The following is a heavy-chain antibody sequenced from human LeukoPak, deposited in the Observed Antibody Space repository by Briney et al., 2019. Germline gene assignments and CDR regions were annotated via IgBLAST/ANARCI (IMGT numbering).Heavy chain of an antibody. CDR1: GGSFSGYY. CDR2: INHSGST. D-gene: IGHD5-18*01. Sequence: SETLSLTCAVYGGSFSGYYWSWIRQPPGKGLEWIGEINHSGSTNYNPSLKSRVTISVDTSKNQFSLKLSSVTAADTAVYYCARLARVTAIDYWGQGTLVTVSS. V-gene: IGHV4-34*01. CDR3: ARLARVTAIDY. J-gene: IGHJ4*02.